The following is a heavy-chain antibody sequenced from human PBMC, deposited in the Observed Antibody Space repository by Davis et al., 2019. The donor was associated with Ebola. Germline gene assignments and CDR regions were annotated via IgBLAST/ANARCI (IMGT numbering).Heavy chain of an antibody. V-gene: IGHV3-74*01. CDR3: ARGPLTALDY. J-gene: IGHJ4*02. CDR1: GFTFSNYW. Sequence: SLKISCAASGFTFSNYWMPWVRQAPGKGLVWVSRINSDGSSTSYVDSVKGRFTISRDTARNSVHLQMDSLRAEDTAIYYCARGPLTALDYWGQGTLVTVSS. CDR2: INSDGSST. D-gene: IGHD3-9*01.